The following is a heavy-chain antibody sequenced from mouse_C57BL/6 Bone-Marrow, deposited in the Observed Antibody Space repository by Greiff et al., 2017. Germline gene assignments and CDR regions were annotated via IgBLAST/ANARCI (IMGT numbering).Heavy chain of an antibody. CDR1: GYTFTSYW. V-gene: IGHV1-59*01. D-gene: IGHD1-1*01. J-gene: IGHJ2*01. CDR2: IDPSDSYT. Sequence: QVQLQQPGAELVRPGTSVKLSCKASGYTFTSYWMHWVKQRPGQGLEWIGVIDPSDSYTNYNQKFKGKATLTVDTSSSTAYMQLSSLTSEDSAVYYCARWDYYGSSLVDFDYWGQGTTLAVSS. CDR3: ARWDYYGSSLVDFDY.